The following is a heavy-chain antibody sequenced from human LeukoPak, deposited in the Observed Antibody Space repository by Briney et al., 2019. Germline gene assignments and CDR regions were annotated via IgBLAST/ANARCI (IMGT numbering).Heavy chain of an antibody. V-gene: IGHV3-23*03. J-gene: IGHJ5*01. CDR1: GFTFSSYA. CDR3: AKGGYSGHEFDF. CDR2: IYGGNST. D-gene: IGHD5-12*01. Sequence: GGSLRLSCAASGFTFSSYAMSWVRQAPGKGLEWLAVIYGGNSTHYAASVKGRFTISRDTSKNTLYLQMNSLTVEDTAVYYCAKGGYSGHEFDFWGQGALVTVSS.